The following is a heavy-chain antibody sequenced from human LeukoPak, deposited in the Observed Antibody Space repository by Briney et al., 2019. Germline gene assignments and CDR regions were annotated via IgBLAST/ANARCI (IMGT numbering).Heavy chain of an antibody. D-gene: IGHD3-22*01. V-gene: IGHV1-2*06. Sequence: ASVKVSCKASGYTFTGYYMHWVLQAPGQGLEWMGRINPNSGGTNYAQKFQGRVTMTRDTSISTAYMELSRLRSDDTAVYYCARAEYYDSSEEYYYYYGMDVWGQGTTVTVSS. CDR1: GYTFTGYY. CDR2: INPNSGGT. CDR3: ARAEYYDSSEEYYYYYGMDV. J-gene: IGHJ6*02.